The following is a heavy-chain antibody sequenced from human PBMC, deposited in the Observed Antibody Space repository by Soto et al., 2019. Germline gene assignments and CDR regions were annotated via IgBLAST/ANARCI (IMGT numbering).Heavy chain of an antibody. CDR1: GFTFSNYD. Sequence: QVQVVESGGGVVQPGRSLRLSCAASGFTFSNYDMHWVRQAPGKGLEWVAVISYDGSNKYYADFVKGRFTISRDNSKNTLYMQMNSLRAEDTAGYYCAKDLVVAATYFGYWGQGTLVTVSS. V-gene: IGHV3-30*18. D-gene: IGHD2-15*01. CDR2: ISYDGSNK. J-gene: IGHJ4*02. CDR3: AKDLVVAATYFGY.